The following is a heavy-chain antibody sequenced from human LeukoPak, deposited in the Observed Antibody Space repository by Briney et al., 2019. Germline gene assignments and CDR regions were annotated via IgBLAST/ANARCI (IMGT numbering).Heavy chain of an antibody. V-gene: IGHV4-34*01. J-gene: IGHJ5*02. D-gene: IGHD3-22*01. Sequence: PSETLSLTCAVYGGSFSGYYWSWLRQPPGKGLEWIGEINHSGSTNYNPSLESRVTISVDTSKNQFSLRLSSVTAADTALYYCARHVGSGGYFLHWFDPWGQGTLVTVSS. CDR3: ARHVGSGGYFLHWFDP. CDR2: INHSGST. CDR1: GGSFSGYY.